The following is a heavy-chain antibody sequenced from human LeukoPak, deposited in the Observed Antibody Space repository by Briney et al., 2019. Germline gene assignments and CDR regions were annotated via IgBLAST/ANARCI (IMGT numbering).Heavy chain of an antibody. CDR1: GFTFSDYY. D-gene: IGHD3-22*01. CDR2: ISASGGST. Sequence: PGRSLRLSCAASGFTFSDYYVSWIRQAPGKGLEWVSHISASGGSTSYADSVKGRFTISRDNTKNSLFLQMSSLRAEDTAVYYCAAQGYYDNSGYYPYYFNYWGQGTLVTVSS. CDR3: AAQGYYDNSGYYPYYFNY. V-gene: IGHV3-11*01. J-gene: IGHJ4*02.